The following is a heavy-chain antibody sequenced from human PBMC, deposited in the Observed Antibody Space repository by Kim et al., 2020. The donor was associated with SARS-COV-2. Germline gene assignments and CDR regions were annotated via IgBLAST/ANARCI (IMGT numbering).Heavy chain of an antibody. CDR3: ARSYCSSASCHEPFDI. V-gene: IGHV7-4-1*02. Sequence: ASVKVSCKDSGYTFTSYAMNWVRQAPGQGLEWMGWINTNTGNPTYAQGFTGRFVFSLDTSVSTAYLQISTLKAEDTAVYYCARSYCSSASCHEPFDIWGQGTMVTVSS. D-gene: IGHD2-2*01. CDR1: GYTFTSYA. CDR2: INTNTGNP. J-gene: IGHJ3*02.